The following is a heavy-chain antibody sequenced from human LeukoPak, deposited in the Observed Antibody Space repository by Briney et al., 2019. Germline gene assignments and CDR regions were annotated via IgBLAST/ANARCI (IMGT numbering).Heavy chain of an antibody. V-gene: IGHV4-30-4*01. Sequence: SQTLSLTCTVSGGSLSSGDYYWSWVRQPPGRGLEWIGYIYYSGSTYYNPSLKSRVTISVDTSKNQFSLKLSSVTAADTAVYYCARVARDYDILTGFYYYYGMDVWGQGTTVTVSS. CDR1: GGSLSSGDYY. D-gene: IGHD3-9*01. J-gene: IGHJ6*02. CDR2: IYYSGST. CDR3: ARVARDYDILTGFYYYYGMDV.